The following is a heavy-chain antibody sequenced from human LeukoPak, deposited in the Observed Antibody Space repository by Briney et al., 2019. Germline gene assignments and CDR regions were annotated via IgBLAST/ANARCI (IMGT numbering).Heavy chain of an antibody. Sequence: GSLRLSCAASGFTFNIFDMHRVRQAPGKGLDWVAFLKYDGGIKDYADFVKDRFIISRDNSKNTLYLQLNSLRVEDTAVYYCARDRGEKNFDYWGQGTMVTVSS. CDR3: ARDRGEKNFDY. J-gene: IGHJ4*02. D-gene: IGHD2-21*01. V-gene: IGHV3-30*02. CDR1: GFTFNIFD. CDR2: LKYDGGIK.